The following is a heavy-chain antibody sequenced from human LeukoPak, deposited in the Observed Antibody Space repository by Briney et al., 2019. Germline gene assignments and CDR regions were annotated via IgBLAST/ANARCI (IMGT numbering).Heavy chain of an antibody. J-gene: IGHJ4*02. D-gene: IGHD6-6*01. Sequence: PSETLSLTCTVSGGSISSYYWSWIRQPPGKGLEWIGYIYYSGSTNYNPSLKSRVTISVDTSKNQFSLKLSSVTAADTAVYYCARVSNNLIAARRRAAAGDFDYWGQGTLVTVSS. V-gene: IGHV4-59*01. CDR1: GGSISSYY. CDR3: ARVSNNLIAARRRAAAGDFDY. CDR2: IYYSGST.